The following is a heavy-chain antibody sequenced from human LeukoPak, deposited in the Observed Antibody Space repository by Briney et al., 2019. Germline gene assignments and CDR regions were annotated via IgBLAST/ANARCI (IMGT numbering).Heavy chain of an antibody. D-gene: IGHD6-13*01. J-gene: IGHJ4*02. Sequence: GGSLRLSCAASGFTFNYYWMHWVRQVPGKGLVWVSHINGDGSTTNYADSVQGRFTISRDNAKSTLYLHMTSLRADDTAVYYCARPGGYSSGWYGYWGRGTLVTVSS. CDR2: INGDGSTT. V-gene: IGHV3-74*01. CDR3: ARPGGYSSGWYGY. CDR1: GFTFNYYW.